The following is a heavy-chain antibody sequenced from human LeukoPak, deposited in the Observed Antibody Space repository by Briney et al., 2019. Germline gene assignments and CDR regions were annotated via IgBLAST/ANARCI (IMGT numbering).Heavy chain of an antibody. Sequence: SVKVSCKASGGTFSSYAISWVRQAPGQGLEWMGGIIPIFGTANYAQKFQGRVTITADESTSTAYMELSSLRSEDTAVYYCARCIVVVPAAMQLGWFDPWGQGTLVTVSS. CDR3: ARCIVVVPAAMQLGWFDP. CDR2: IIPIFGTA. D-gene: IGHD2-2*01. CDR1: GGTFSSYA. J-gene: IGHJ5*02. V-gene: IGHV1-69*13.